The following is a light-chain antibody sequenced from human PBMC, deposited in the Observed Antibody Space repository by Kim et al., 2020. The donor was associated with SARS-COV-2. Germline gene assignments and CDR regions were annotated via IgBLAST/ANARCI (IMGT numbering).Light chain of an antibody. V-gene: IGKV1-33*01. CDR3: QQYDNLPR. J-gene: IGKJ4*01. CDR2: DAS. CDR1: QDIRNY. Sequence: DIQMTQSPSSLSASVGDRVTITCQASQDIRNYLNWYQQRPGEAPKLLIYDASNLETGVPSRFSGSGSGTDFTFTISSLQPEDIATYYCQQYDNLPRFGGGTKVDIK.